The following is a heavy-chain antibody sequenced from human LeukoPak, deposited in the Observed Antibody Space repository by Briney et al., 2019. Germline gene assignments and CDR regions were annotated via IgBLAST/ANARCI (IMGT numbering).Heavy chain of an antibody. CDR1: GGSISSYY. V-gene: IGHV4-59*08. CDR2: IYYSGST. CDR3: ARHRDCSGGSCYPDYYYGMDV. J-gene: IGHJ6*02. Sequence: SETLSLTCTVSGGSISSYYWSWIRQPPGKGLEWIGYIYYSGSTNYNPSLKSRVTISVDTSKNQFSLKLSSVTAADTAVYYCARHRDCSGGSCYPDYYYGMDVWGQGTTVTVSS. D-gene: IGHD2-15*01.